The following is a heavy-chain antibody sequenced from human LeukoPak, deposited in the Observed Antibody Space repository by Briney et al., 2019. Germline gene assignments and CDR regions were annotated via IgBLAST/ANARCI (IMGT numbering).Heavy chain of an antibody. Sequence: PSETLSLTCTVSGGSISSYYWSWIRQPPGKGLEWIGYIYYSGSTNYHPSLKSRVTISVDTSKNQFSQKLSSVTAADKAVYYCARVMITLGGVAYPPTYYFEYGGQGTLVTVSS. J-gene: IGHJ4*02. CDR3: ARVMITLGGVAYPPTYYFEY. CDR2: IYYSGST. V-gene: IGHV4-59*01. D-gene: IGHD3-16*01. CDR1: GGSISSYY.